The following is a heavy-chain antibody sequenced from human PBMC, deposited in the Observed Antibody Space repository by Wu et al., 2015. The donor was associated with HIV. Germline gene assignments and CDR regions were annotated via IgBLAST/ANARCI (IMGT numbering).Heavy chain of an antibody. CDR2: MNPNSGNT. J-gene: IGHJ6*02. CDR1: GYTFTSNLD. V-gene: IGHV1-8*03. Sequence: QVQLVQSGAEVKKPGASVKVSCKASGYTFTSNLDINWVRQAAGQGLEWMGWMNPNSGNTGYAQKFQGRVTITRNTSISTAYMELSSLRSEDTAVYYCARERIVVVPPGRGYGMDVWGQGTTVTVSS. D-gene: IGHD2-2*01. CDR3: ARERIVVVPPGRGYGMDV.